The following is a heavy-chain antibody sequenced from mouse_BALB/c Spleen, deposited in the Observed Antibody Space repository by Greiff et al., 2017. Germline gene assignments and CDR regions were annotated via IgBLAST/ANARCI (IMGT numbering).Heavy chain of an antibody. Sequence: LQQPGPELVRPGASVKLSCKASGYTFTSYWMHWVKQRHAQGLEWIGSIDPDNGSTNYDAKFKSKATMTVDTSSNTAYLQLSSLTSEDSAVYYCTRECRYDGYYFDYWGQGTLVTVAA. V-gene: IGHV1S22*01. J-gene: IGHJ3*01. CDR3: TRECRYDGYYFDY. CDR1: GYTFTSYW. CDR2: IDPDNGST. D-gene: IGHD2-14*01.